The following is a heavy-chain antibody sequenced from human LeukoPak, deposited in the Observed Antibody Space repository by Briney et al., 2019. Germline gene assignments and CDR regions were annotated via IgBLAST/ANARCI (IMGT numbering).Heavy chain of an antibody. CDR1: GGSISSNNW. D-gene: IGHD1-14*01. V-gene: IGHV4-4*02. J-gene: IGHJ6*03. Sequence: PSETLSLTCAVSGGSISSNNWWWSWVRQPPGKGLEWIGEIYHSGSTNYNPSLKSRVTISVDKSKNQFSLKLSSVTAADTAVYYCARRDTYRHYMDVWGKGTTVTVSS. CDR2: IYHSGST. CDR3: ARRDTYRHYMDV.